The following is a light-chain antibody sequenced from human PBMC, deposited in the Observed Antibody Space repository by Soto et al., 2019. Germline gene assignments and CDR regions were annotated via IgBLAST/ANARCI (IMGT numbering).Light chain of an antibody. CDR2: GNS. J-gene: IGLJ1*01. CDR1: SSNIGAGYD. Sequence: QSVLTQPPSVSGAPGQRVTISCTGSSSNIGAGYDVHCYHQLPGTAPKLLIYGNSNRPSGVPDRFSGSKSGTSASLAITGLQAEDEADYYCQSYDSSLSGYVFGTGTKLTVL. CDR3: QSYDSSLSGYV. V-gene: IGLV1-40*01.